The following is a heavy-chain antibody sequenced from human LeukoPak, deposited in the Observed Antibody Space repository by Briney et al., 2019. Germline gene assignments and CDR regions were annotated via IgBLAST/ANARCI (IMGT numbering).Heavy chain of an antibody. CDR3: AKEWNWAIDY. D-gene: IGHD1-7*01. CDR1: GFTFSSYG. V-gene: IGHV3-30*02. CDR2: INYDSTTE. J-gene: IGHJ4*02. Sequence: GGSLRLSCAASGFTFSSYGMSWVRQAPGKGLEWVAYINYDSTTEDYADSVQGRFTISRDNSKNTLFLQMNNLRVEDMAVLYCAKEWNWAIDYWGQGTLVTVSS.